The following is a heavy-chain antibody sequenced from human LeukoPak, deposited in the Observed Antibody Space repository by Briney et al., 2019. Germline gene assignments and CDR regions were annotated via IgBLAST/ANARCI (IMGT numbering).Heavy chain of an antibody. V-gene: IGHV3-30*03. Sequence: GGSLRLSCAASGFTFSNYGMSWVRQAPGKGLEWVAVISYDGSNKYYADSVKGRFTISRDNSKNTLYLQMNSLRAEDTAVYYCARDYGYCTNGVCYLLDYWGQGTLVTVSS. CDR1: GFTFSNYG. J-gene: IGHJ4*02. D-gene: IGHD2-8*01. CDR3: ARDYGYCTNGVCYLLDY. CDR2: ISYDGSNK.